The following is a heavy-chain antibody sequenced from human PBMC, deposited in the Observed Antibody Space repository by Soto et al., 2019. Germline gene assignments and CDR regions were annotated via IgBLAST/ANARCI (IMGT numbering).Heavy chain of an antibody. J-gene: IGHJ6*02. D-gene: IGHD5-12*01. Sequence: GESLKISCKGSGYSFTIYWISWVRQMPGKGLEWMGRIDPSDSYTNYSPSFQGHVTISADKSISTAYLQWSSLKASDTAMYYCARRGYSGYDSYYYYYGMDVWGQGTTVTAP. V-gene: IGHV5-10-1*01. CDR2: IDPSDSYT. CDR3: ARRGYSGYDSYYYYYGMDV. CDR1: GYSFTIYW.